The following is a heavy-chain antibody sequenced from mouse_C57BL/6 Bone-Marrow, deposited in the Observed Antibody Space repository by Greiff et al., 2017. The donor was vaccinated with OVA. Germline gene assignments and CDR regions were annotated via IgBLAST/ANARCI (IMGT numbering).Heavy chain of an antibody. J-gene: IGHJ2*01. CDR3: ARIEKSYYYGSSYFDY. D-gene: IGHD1-1*01. CDR2: IWWDDDK. V-gene: IGHV8-8*01. CDR1: GFSLSTFGMG. Sequence: QVTLKVSGPGLLQPSPTLSLTCSFSGFSLSTFGMGVGWIRQPSGKGLEWLAHIWWDDDKYYNPALKSRLTIFQDTSTNQVFLKIANVDTADTATYYGARIEKSYYYGSSYFDYWGQGTTLTVSS.